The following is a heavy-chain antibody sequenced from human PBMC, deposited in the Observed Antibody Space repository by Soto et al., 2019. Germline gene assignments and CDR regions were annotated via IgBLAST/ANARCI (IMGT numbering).Heavy chain of an antibody. CDR2: ISAYNGNT. CDR3: ARGCTTSGWCTPNCFDY. CDR1: GYTFTSYG. Sequence: ASVKVSCKASGYTFTSYGISWVRQAPGQGLEWMGWISAYNGNTNYAQKLQGRVTMTTDTSTSTAYMELRSLRSDDTAVYYCARGCTTSGWCTPNCFDYWGQGTLVTVSS. D-gene: IGHD6-19*01. V-gene: IGHV1-18*01. J-gene: IGHJ4*02.